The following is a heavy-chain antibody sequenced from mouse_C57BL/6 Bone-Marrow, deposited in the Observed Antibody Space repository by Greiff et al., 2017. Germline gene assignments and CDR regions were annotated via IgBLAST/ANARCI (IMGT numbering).Heavy chain of an antibody. CDR1: GFNIKDYY. CDR2: IDPEGGAT. Sequence: VQLQQSGAELVRPGASVKLSCTASGFNIKDYYMHWVQQSPEQGLEWIGWIDPEGGATEYAPKFQGKATMTADTSSNTAYLQLSSLTSGDTAVYYCTTTPGGDYWGQGTTLTVSS. V-gene: IGHV14-1*01. J-gene: IGHJ2*01. CDR3: TTTPGGDY.